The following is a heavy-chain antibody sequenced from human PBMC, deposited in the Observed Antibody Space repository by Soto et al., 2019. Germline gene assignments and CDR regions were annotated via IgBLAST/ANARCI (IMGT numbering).Heavy chain of an antibody. J-gene: IGHJ4*02. CDR3: ACVARGYSGYDSQLFDY. CDR1: GGSISSYY. Sequence: PSETLSLTCTVSGGSISSYYWSWIRQPAGKGLEWIGRIYTSGSTNYNPSLKSRVTMSVDTSKNQFSLKLSSVTAADTAVYYCACVARGYSGYDSQLFDYWRQRTLVTVSS. V-gene: IGHV4-4*07. CDR2: IYTSGST. D-gene: IGHD5-12*01.